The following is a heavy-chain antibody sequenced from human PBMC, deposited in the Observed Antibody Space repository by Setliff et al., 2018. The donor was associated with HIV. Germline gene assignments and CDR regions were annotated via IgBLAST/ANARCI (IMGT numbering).Heavy chain of an antibody. D-gene: IGHD3-10*01. Sequence: PGGSLRLSCAASGFTFSNYWMSWVRQAPGKGLEWVANIKPDGSEKYYADAVRDRFTLSRENAGTSLYLHVDSLRPEDTAVYYCARGGARDVLLGFGLYYYDSWGQGTLVTVSS. J-gene: IGHJ4*02. CDR1: GFTFSNYW. CDR3: ARGGARDVLLGFGLYYYDS. CDR2: IKPDGSEK. V-gene: IGHV3-7*03.